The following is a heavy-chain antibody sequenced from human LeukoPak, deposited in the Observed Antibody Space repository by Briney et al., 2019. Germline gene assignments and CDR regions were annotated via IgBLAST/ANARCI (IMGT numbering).Heavy chain of an antibody. Sequence: SETLSLTCTVSGGSISSYYWGWIRQPPGKGLEWIGSIYYSGSTYYNPSLKSRVTISVDTSKNQFSLKLSSVTAADTAVYYCARDIYYDSSGFSYYYMDVWGKGTTVTVSS. J-gene: IGHJ6*03. V-gene: IGHV4-39*07. D-gene: IGHD3-22*01. CDR2: IYYSGST. CDR1: GGSISSYY. CDR3: ARDIYYDSSGFSYYYMDV.